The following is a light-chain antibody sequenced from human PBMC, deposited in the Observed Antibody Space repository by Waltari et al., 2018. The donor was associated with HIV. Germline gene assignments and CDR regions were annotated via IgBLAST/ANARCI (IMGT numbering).Light chain of an antibody. J-gene: IGLJ3*02. V-gene: IGLV1-40*01. CDR2: GNT. CDR1: SPNIGAGYD. Sequence: QSVLTQPPSVSGAPGQRVTISCTGSSPNIGAGYDVHWYQQLPGTAPKLLIYGNTNRPAGVADLCAGSKSGTSASLAITGLQAEDEADYYCQSYDSRQSGFWVFGGGTTLTVL. CDR3: QSYDSRQSGFWV.